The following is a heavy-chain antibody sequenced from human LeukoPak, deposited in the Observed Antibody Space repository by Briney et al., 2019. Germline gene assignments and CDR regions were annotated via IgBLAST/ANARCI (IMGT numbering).Heavy chain of an antibody. D-gene: IGHD3-22*01. CDR1: GYSFTSYW. CDR3: ARQDYYDSSGYWPRDY. V-gene: IGHV5-10-1*01. CDR2: IDPSDSYT. Sequence: GESLKISCKGSGYSFTSYWISWVRQMPGKGLEWMGRIDPSDSYTNYSPSFRGHVTISADKSISTAYLQWSSLKASDTAMYYCARQDYYDSSGYWPRDYWGQGTLVTVSS. J-gene: IGHJ4*02.